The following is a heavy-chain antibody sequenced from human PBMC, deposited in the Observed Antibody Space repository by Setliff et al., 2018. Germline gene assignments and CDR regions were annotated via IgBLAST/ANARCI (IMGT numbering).Heavy chain of an antibody. CDR3: ARHPYYYGSGTYLDNNNRWFDP. CDR1: GYSFSTCW. CDR2: IYPGDSIA. D-gene: IGHD3-10*01. J-gene: IGHJ5*02. V-gene: IGHV5-51*01. Sequence: PGESLKISCKGSGYSFSTCWIGWVRQMPGKGLEWMGIIYPGDSIARYSPSFQGQVTISVDKSINTAYLLWSSLRASDTAIYYCARHPYYYGSGTYLDNNNRWFDPWGQGTLVTVSS.